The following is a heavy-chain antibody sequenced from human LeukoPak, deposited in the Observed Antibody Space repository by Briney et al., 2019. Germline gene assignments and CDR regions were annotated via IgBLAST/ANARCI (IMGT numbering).Heavy chain of an antibody. J-gene: IGHJ3*02. Sequence: SETLSLTCAVYGGSFSGYYWSWIRQPPGKGLEWIGEINHSGSTNYNPSLKSRVTISVDTYKNQFSLKLSSVTAADMAVYYCAWSDGDDAFDIWGQGTMVTVSS. CDR3: AWSDGDDAFDI. V-gene: IGHV4-34*01. CDR2: INHSGST. CDR1: GGSFSGYY.